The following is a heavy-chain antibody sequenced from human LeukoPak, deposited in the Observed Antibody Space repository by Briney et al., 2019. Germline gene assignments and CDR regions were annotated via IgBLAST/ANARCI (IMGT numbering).Heavy chain of an antibody. J-gene: IGHJ5*02. D-gene: IGHD3-10*01. Sequence: SETLSLTCTVSGGSVSVHDYYWSWIRQPPGRGREWIGYSYSSGSTMYNPSLRSRVTISVDTSKNQFSLRLTSVTAADTAVYYCARDLYGSGNFLPESPWGQGILVTVSS. CDR3: ARDLYGSGNFLPESP. CDR2: SYSSGST. CDR1: GGSVSVHDYY. V-gene: IGHV4-61*08.